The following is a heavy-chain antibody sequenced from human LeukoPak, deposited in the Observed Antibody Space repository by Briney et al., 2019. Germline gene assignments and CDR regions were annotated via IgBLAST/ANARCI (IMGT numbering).Heavy chain of an antibody. CDR3: AREDIVVVPAAMTV. D-gene: IGHD2-2*01. CDR1: LGTSISYA. V-gene: IGHV1-69*06. J-gene: IGHJ4*02. Sequence: ASGKVSCNASLGTSISYAISWVRQAPGQGVEWMGGIIPICVTANYAQKFQRRLTITADKSTSTAYMELSSLRAEDTAVYYCAREDIVVVPAAMTVWGQGTLVTVSS. CDR2: IIPICVTA.